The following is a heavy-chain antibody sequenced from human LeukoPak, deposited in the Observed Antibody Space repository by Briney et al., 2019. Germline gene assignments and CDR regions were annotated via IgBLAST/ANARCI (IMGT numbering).Heavy chain of an antibody. Sequence: PSETLSLTCAVYGGSFSGYYWSWVRQPPGKGLEWIGEIYYSGSTSYKSSLKRRVTMSVDKSKNQFSLTLSSVTAADTAVYYCVRGGYWAFDYWGQGGLVIVSS. V-gene: IGHV4-34*01. CDR1: GGSFSGYY. CDR3: VRGGYWAFDY. CDR2: IYYSGST. D-gene: IGHD2-8*02. J-gene: IGHJ4*02.